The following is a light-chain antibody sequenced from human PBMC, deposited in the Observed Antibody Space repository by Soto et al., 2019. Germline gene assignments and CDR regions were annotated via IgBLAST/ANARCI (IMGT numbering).Light chain of an antibody. CDR3: QQYNNWPPLT. J-gene: IGKJ4*01. Sequence: EIVKTQSPATLSVSPGERATLSCRASQSVSSNLAWYQQKPGQAPRLLIYGASTRATGIPARFSGSGSGTEFTLTISSLQSEDFAVYYCQQYNNWPPLTFGGGTKV. CDR1: QSVSSN. V-gene: IGKV3-15*01. CDR2: GAS.